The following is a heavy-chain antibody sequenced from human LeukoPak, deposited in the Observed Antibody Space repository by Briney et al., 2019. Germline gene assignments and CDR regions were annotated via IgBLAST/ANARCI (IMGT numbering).Heavy chain of an antibody. V-gene: IGHV3-23*01. CDR3: AKGPVRSSPYYFDY. Sequence: GESLRLSCEASVFTFSNYAMTWVRQAPGKGLEWVSTIIGSGGTTFYADSVKGRFTISRDNSKNTLNLQLNSLRAEDTAVYYCAKGPVRSSPYYFDYWGQGTLVTVSS. CDR1: VFTFSNYA. CDR2: IIGSGGTT. J-gene: IGHJ4*02. D-gene: IGHD6-6*01.